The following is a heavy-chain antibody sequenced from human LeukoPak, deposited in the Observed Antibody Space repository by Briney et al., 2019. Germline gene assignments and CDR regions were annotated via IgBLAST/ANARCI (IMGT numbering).Heavy chain of an antibody. V-gene: IGHV1-46*01. D-gene: IGHD6-19*01. CDR3: ARDLNDAPSYSSGWYLELDP. Sequence: ASVKVSCKASGYTFTSYYMHWVRQAPGQGLEWMGIINPSGDSTSYAQKFQGRVTMTRDMSTSTVYMELSSLRSEDTAVYYCARDLNDAPSYSSGWYLELDPWGRGTLVTVSS. J-gene: IGHJ5*02. CDR2: INPSGDST. CDR1: GYTFTSYY.